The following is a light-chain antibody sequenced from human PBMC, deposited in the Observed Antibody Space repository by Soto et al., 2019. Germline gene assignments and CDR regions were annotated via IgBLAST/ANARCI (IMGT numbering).Light chain of an antibody. CDR1: QNISNW. CDR2: KAS. CDR3: QHYDGFPWT. J-gene: IGKJ1*01. Sequence: DIQMTQSPSTLSASIGDRVTITCRASQNISNWLAWYQQKPGKAPKLLIYKASSLEGGVPSRFSGSASGTEFPLTISRLQPDDFATYSCQHYDGFPWTFGQGTKVEIK. V-gene: IGKV1-5*03.